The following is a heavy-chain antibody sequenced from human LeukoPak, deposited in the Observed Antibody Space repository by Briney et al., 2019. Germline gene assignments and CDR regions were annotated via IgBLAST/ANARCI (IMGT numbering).Heavy chain of an antibody. Sequence: SETLSLTCTVSGGSFNNYYWSWIRQPAGKGLEWIGYIYYSGSTNYNPSLKSRVTISVDTSKNQFSLKLSSVTAADTAMYYCARWFHKAAENSIHAYFDYWGQGTLVTVSS. J-gene: IGHJ4*02. CDR3: ARWFHKAAENSIHAYFDY. D-gene: IGHD6-13*01. V-gene: IGHV4-59*01. CDR1: GGSFNNYY. CDR2: IYYSGST.